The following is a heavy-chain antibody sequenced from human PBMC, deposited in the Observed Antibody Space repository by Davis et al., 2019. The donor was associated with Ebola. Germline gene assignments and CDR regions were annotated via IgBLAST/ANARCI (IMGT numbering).Heavy chain of an antibody. CDR2: ISYDGSNK. Sequence: GESLKISCAASGFTFSSYGMHWVRQAPGKGLEWVAVISYDGSNKYYADSVKGRFTISRDNSKNTLYLQMNSLRAGDTAVYYCARGIYSSSWYFDYWGQGTLVTVSS. D-gene: IGHD6-13*01. CDR1: GFTFSSYG. V-gene: IGHV3-30*03. CDR3: ARGIYSSSWYFDY. J-gene: IGHJ4*02.